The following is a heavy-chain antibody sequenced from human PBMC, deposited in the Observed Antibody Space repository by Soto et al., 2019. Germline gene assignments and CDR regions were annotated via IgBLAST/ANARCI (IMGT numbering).Heavy chain of an antibody. J-gene: IGHJ4*02. D-gene: IGHD5-12*01. CDR1: GYTFTSYA. CDR3: VKDSPIGSVFSGHDDIDS. CDR2: INAGNGNR. Sequence: ASVKVSCNASGYTFTSYAMHWVRQAPGQRLEWMGWINAGNGNRKYSQKFQGRVTITRDTSASTAYMELSSLRPEDTAMYYCVKDSPIGSVFSGHDDIDSWGQGTPVTVSS. V-gene: IGHV1-3*01.